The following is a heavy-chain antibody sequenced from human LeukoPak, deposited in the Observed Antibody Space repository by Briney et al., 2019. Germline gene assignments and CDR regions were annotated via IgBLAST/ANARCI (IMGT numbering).Heavy chain of an antibody. CDR3: ARDPGDSSGYRADY. CDR2: ISSSTSTI. D-gene: IGHD3-22*01. CDR1: GFTFSSYS. V-gene: IGHV3-48*01. J-gene: IGHJ4*02. Sequence: PGGSLRLSCAASGFTFSSYSMNWVRQAPGKGLEWVSYISSSTSTIYYADSVKGRFTISRDNAKNSLYLQMNSLRAEDTAVYYCARDPGDSSGYRADYWGQGTLVTVSS.